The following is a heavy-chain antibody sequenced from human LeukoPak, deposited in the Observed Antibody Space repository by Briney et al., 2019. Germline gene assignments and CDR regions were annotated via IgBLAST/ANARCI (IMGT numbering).Heavy chain of an antibody. D-gene: IGHD6-13*01. CDR1: GGTFSSYA. CDR3: ARDLEAAAGFDY. Sequence: SVKVSCKASGGTFSSYAISWVRQAPGQGLEWMGRIIPILGIANYAQKFQGRVTITADKSTSTAYMELSSLRSEDTAVYYCARDLEAAAGFDYWGQGTLVTVSS. J-gene: IGHJ4*02. V-gene: IGHV1-69*04. CDR2: IIPILGIA.